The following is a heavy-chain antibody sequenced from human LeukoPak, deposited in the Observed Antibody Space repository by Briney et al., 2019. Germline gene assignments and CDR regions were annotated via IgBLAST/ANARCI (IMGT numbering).Heavy chain of an antibody. V-gene: IGHV1-69*04. CDR1: GGTFSSYA. D-gene: IGHD3-10*01. CDR3: ATDLALWFGESSDY. Sequence: GASVKVSCKASGGTFSSYAISWVRQAPGQGLEWMGRIIPILGIANYAQKFQGRVTITADKSTSTAYMELSSLRSEDTAAYYCATDLALWFGESSDYWGQGTLVTVSS. J-gene: IGHJ4*02. CDR2: IIPILGIA.